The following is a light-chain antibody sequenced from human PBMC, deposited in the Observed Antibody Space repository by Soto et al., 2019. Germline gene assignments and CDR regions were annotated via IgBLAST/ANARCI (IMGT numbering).Light chain of an antibody. J-gene: IGKJ1*01. CDR3: QQYGSSPQT. Sequence: ETVMTHSPATLSVFPWERATLSCRASQSVSSNLAWHQQRPGQAPRLLIYGASSRATGIPDRFSGSGSGTDFTLTISRLEPEDFAVYYCQQYGSSPQTFGQGTKVDIK. V-gene: IGKV3-20*01. CDR2: GAS. CDR1: QSVSSN.